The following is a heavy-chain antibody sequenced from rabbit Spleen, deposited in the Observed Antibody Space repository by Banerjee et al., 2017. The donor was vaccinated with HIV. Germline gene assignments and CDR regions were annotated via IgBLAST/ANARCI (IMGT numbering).Heavy chain of an antibody. V-gene: IGHV1S45*01. CDR1: GFSFSSSYW. CDR3: AREDAGGVGVRYVRFNL. D-gene: IGHD4-2*01. Sequence: EESGGDLVQPEGSLTLTCTASGFSFSSSYWICWVRQAPGKGLEWIACIYTGSSGSTYYATWAKGRFTISKTSSTTVTLQMTSLTAADTATYFCAREDAGGVGVRYVRFNLWGPGTLVTVS. CDR2: IYTGSSGST. J-gene: IGHJ4*01.